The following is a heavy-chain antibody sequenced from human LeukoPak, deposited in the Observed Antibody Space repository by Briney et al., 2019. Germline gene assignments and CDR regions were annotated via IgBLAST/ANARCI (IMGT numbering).Heavy chain of an antibody. J-gene: IGHJ4*02. Sequence: GGSLRLSCAASGFTVISNYMTWVRQAPGKGLELVSVIFSGGTTYYADSVKGRFTISRHNSENTLYLQMNSLRGEDTAVYYCARGVLGYSYGFDFWGQGTLVTVSS. D-gene: IGHD5-18*01. CDR3: ARGVLGYSYGFDF. CDR1: GFTVISNY. V-gene: IGHV3-53*04. CDR2: IFSGGTT.